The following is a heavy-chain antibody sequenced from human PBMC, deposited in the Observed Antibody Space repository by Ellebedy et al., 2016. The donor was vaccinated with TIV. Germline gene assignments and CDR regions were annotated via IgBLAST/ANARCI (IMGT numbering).Heavy chain of an antibody. V-gene: IGHV3-33*01. CDR3: ARDRAAGSVPFDY. Sequence: GESLKISXAASGFTFRSYGMHWVRQAPGKGLEWVAVIWYDGNNRYYADSVKGRFTISRDNSKNTLYLQMNSLRAEDTAVYYCARDRAAGSVPFDYWGQGTLVTVSS. CDR2: IWYDGNNR. CDR1: GFTFRSYG. D-gene: IGHD6-13*01. J-gene: IGHJ4*02.